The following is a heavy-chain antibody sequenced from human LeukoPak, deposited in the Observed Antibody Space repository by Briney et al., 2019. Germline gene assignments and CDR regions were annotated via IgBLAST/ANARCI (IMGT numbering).Heavy chain of an antibody. V-gene: IGHV4-39*07. Sequence: SETLSLTCTVSGGSISSSSYYWGWIRQPPGTGLEWIGSIYYSGSTYYNPSLKSRVTISVDTSKNQFSLKLSSVTAADTAVYYCARAHSSGWYLGVWFDPWGQGTLVTVSS. CDR3: ARAHSSGWYLGVWFDP. J-gene: IGHJ5*02. CDR2: IYYSGST. D-gene: IGHD6-19*01. CDR1: GGSISSSSYY.